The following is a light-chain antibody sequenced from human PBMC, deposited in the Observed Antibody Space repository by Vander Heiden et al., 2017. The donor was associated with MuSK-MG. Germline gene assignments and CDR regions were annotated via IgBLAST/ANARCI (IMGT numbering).Light chain of an antibody. V-gene: IGKV1-39*01. CDR3: QQRYRTPV. J-gene: IGKJ3*01. CDR2: AAS. Sequence: DIQMTQSPSSLSASVGDRVTITCRASQSISSYLNWYQQKPGKAPKLLIYAASSLQSGVPSRFSGSGSGTDFTLTISSLQPEDFATYYCQQRYRTPVFGPGTKVDSK. CDR1: QSISSY.